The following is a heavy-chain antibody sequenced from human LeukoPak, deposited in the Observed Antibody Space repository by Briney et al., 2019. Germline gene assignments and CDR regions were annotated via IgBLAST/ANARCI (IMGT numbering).Heavy chain of an antibody. J-gene: IGHJ3*02. Sequence: ASVKVSCKASGGTFTGYYMHWVRQAPGQGLEWMGWINPNSGGTNYAQKFQGRVTMTRDTSISTAYMELSRLRSDDTAVYYCARVGTRITGTLDDAFDIWGQGTMVTVSS. CDR2: INPNSGGT. V-gene: IGHV1-2*02. CDR1: GGTFTGYY. CDR3: ARVGTRITGTLDDAFDI. D-gene: IGHD1-20*01.